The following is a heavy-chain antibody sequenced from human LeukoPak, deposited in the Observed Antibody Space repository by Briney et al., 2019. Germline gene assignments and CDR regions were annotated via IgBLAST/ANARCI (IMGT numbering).Heavy chain of an antibody. Sequence: SETLSLTCTVSGGSISSGDYYWSWIRQPPGKGLEWIGHIYYSGSTYYNPSLKSRVTISVDTSKNQFSLKLSSVTAADTAVYYCASLGYYYYYGMDVWGKGTTVTVSS. CDR2: IYYSGST. V-gene: IGHV4-30-4*01. CDR1: GGSISSGDYY. D-gene: IGHD7-27*01. J-gene: IGHJ6*04. CDR3: ASLGYYYYYGMDV.